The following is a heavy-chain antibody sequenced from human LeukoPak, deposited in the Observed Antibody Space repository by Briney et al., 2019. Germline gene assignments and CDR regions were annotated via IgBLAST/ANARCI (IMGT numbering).Heavy chain of an antibody. CDR3: ARVRGCSGGSCYSNWFAP. D-gene: IGHD2-15*01. Sequence: SETLSLTCTVSGGSISSSSYYWGWIRQPPGKGLEWIGSIYYSRSTYYNPSLKSRVPISVDTSKKQFSLKLSSVTAAATAVYYCARVRGCSGGSCYSNWFAPWGRGTLVTVSS. CDR2: IYYSRST. CDR1: GGSISSSSYY. V-gene: IGHV4-39*07. J-gene: IGHJ5*02.